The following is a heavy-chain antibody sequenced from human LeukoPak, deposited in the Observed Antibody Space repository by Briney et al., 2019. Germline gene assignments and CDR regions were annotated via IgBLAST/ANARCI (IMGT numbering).Heavy chain of an antibody. V-gene: IGHV1-69*02. D-gene: IGHD2-21*01. CDR1: GGTFSSYT. CDR2: IIPILGIA. CDR3: ANDCGGDCYEGRD. J-gene: IGHJ4*02. Sequence: SVKVSCKASGGTFSSYTISWVRQAPGQRLEWMGRIIPILGIANYAQKFQGRVTITADKSTSTAYMELSSLRSEDTAVYYCANDCGGDCYEGRDWGQGTLVTVSS.